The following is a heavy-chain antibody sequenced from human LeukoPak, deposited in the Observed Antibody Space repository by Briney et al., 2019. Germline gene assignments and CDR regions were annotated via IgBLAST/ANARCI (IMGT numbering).Heavy chain of an antibody. Sequence: ASVKVSCKASGYTFLSYFMHWVRQAPGQGLEWMGIINPTGGSTTYAQKFQGRVTTTRDTSTSTVYMELSSLRSDDTAVYYCARTAARRFDYWGQGTLVTVSS. V-gene: IGHV1-46*01. CDR2: INPTGGST. D-gene: IGHD6-6*01. CDR3: ARTAARRFDY. CDR1: GYTFLSYF. J-gene: IGHJ4*02.